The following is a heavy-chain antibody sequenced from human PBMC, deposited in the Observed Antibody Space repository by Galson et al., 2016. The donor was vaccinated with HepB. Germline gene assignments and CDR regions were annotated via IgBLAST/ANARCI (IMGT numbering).Heavy chain of an antibody. D-gene: IGHD1-7*01. J-gene: IGHJ6*02. V-gene: IGHV1-18*01. Sequence: SVKVSCKASGHTSTTYGISWVRQAPGQGLPWMGWIRAHTGNTNYAQKVQGRVTMTIDTPTGTAYMELGSLRSDDTAVYYCARVPWNYGRNLYYFGMDVWGQGTTVPVSS. CDR2: IRAHTGNT. CDR3: ARVPWNYGRNLYYFGMDV. CDR1: GHTSTTYG.